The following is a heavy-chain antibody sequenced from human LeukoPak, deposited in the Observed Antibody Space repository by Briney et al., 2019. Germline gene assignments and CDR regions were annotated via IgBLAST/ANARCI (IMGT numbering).Heavy chain of an antibody. J-gene: IGHJ4*02. CDR1: GGSISSYY. CDR2: IYYSGST. Sequence: SETLSLTCTVSGGSISSYYWSWIRQPPGKGREWIGYIYYSGSTNYNPSLKSRVTISVDTSKNPFSLKLSSVTAADTAVYYCARLHYDFWSGYPEYYFDYWGQGTLVTVSS. CDR3: ARLHYDFWSGYPEYYFDY. D-gene: IGHD3-3*01. V-gene: IGHV4-59*08.